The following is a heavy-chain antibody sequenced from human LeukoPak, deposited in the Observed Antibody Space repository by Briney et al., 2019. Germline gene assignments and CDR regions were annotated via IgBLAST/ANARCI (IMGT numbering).Heavy chain of an antibody. V-gene: IGHV4-61*02. CDR1: GGSISSGSYY. D-gene: IGHD6-13*01. CDR2: IYTSGST. Sequence: SETLSLTCTVSGGSISSGSYYWSWIRQPAGKGLEWIGRIYTSGSTNYNPSLKSRVTISVDTSKNQFSLKLSSVTAADTAVYYCAREGSQGGSSSWYRWFDPWGQGTLVTVSS. J-gene: IGHJ5*02. CDR3: AREGSQGGSSSWYRWFDP.